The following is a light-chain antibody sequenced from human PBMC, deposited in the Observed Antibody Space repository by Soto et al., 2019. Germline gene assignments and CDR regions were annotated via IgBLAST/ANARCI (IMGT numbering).Light chain of an antibody. CDR3: QTWDTGIWV. J-gene: IGLJ3*02. Sequence: QPVLTQSPSASASLGASVKLTCTLTSGHSYYGIAWHQQRPEKGPRYLMKVNSDGSYTKGDGIPDRFSGSSSGAERYLSISSLQSEDEADYYCQTWDTGIWVFGGGTKLTVL. CDR1: SGHSYYG. V-gene: IGLV4-69*01. CDR2: VNSDGSY.